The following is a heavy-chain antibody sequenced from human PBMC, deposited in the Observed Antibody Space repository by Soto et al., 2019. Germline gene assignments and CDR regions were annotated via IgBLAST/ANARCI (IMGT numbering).Heavy chain of an antibody. CDR3: ARHHGPTTSENWFAP. Sequence: QVHLVQSGVEVKTPGASVKVSCQASGYTFFTYDISWVRQAPGQGLEWMGWISTYSGDTKYAQKFQGRVTMTTDPSSPTAYLELRSLRSDDTAVYYCARHHGPTTSENWFAPWGQGTLVIVSS. V-gene: IGHV1-18*01. J-gene: IGHJ5*02. CDR1: GYTFFTYD. CDR2: ISTYSGDT. D-gene: IGHD5-12*01.